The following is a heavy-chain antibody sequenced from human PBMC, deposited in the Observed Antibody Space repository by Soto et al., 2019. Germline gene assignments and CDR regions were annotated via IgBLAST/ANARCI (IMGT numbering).Heavy chain of an antibody. V-gene: IGHV4-39*01. CDR3: ARHEYVSSSYDLLDV. D-gene: IGHD3-22*01. CDR2: IYYTGTT. J-gene: IGHJ3*01. CDR1: GGSVTNINYF. Sequence: SETLSLTCSVSGGSVTNINYFWAWIRQSPGKGLGWIANIYYTGTTFYHPSLRSRVSMTIAASKNRFSLNLSSVTASDTALYYCARHEYVSSSYDLLDVWGRGTMVTVSS.